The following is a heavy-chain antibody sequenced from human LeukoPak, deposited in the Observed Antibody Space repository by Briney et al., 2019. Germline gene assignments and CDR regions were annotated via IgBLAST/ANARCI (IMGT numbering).Heavy chain of an antibody. CDR3: AKAPVRGVISHLDY. J-gene: IGHJ4*02. CDR1: GFTLSSYG. CDR2: IRYDGSNK. D-gene: IGHD3-10*01. V-gene: IGHV3-30*02. Sequence: GGSLRLSCAASGFTLSSYGMHWVRQAPGKGLEWVGFIRYDGSNKYYADSVKGRFTISRDNSENTLWLQMTSLRAEDTAVYYCAKAPVRGVISHLDYWGQGTLVTVSS.